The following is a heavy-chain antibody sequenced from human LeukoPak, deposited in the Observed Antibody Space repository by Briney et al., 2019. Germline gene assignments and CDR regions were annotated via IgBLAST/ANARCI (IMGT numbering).Heavy chain of an antibody. CDR1: GGSISSYY. J-gene: IGHJ5*02. CDR3: ARGYYDILTASRGNWFDP. D-gene: IGHD3-9*01. V-gene: IGHV4-59*01. CDR2: TYYSGST. Sequence: PSETLSLTCTVSGGSISSYYWSWIRQPPGKGLEWIGYTYYSGSTNYNPSLKSRVTISVDTSKNQFSLKLCSVTAADTAVYYCARGYYDILTASRGNWFDPWGQGTLVTVSS.